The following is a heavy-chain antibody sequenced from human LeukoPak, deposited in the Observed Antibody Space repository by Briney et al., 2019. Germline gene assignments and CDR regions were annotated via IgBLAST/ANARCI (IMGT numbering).Heavy chain of an antibody. CDR3: AKVAKYYYGSETYYFFEH. CDR2: IKQDGSEK. CDR1: GFTFSDYY. V-gene: IGHV3-7*01. J-gene: IGHJ4*02. Sequence: GGSLRLSCVASGFTFSDYYMSWVRQPPGKGLEWVANIKQDGSEKYYVDSVKGRFTISRDNAKNSLFLQMNSLRAEDTAVYYCAKVAKYYYGSETYYFFEHWGQGTPVTASS. D-gene: IGHD3-10*01.